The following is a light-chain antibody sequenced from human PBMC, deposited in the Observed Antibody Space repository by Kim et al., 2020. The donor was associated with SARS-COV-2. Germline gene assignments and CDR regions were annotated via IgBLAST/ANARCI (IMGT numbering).Light chain of an antibody. J-gene: IGKJ1*01. CDR3: QQLNSYPPWT. Sequence: IQLTQSPSSLSASVGDRVTIACRASQGISSYLAWYQQKPGKAPKLLIYAASTLQSGVPSRFSGSGSGTDFTLTISSLQPEDFETYYCQQLNSYPPWTFGQGTKVDIK. V-gene: IGKV1-9*01. CDR2: AAS. CDR1: QGISSY.